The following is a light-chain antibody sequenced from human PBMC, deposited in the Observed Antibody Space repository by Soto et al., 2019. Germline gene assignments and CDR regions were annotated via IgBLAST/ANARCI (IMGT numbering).Light chain of an antibody. J-gene: IGLJ2*01. Sequence: QSALTQPPSVSGAPGQRVTISCTGSSSNIGAGYDVHWYQQLPETAPKLLIYGNYNRPSGVPDRISGSKSGTSASLAITGLQADDEADYYCQSYDGSLSGFVIFGGGTKLTVL. CDR3: QSYDGSLSGFVI. CDR2: GNY. V-gene: IGLV1-40*01. CDR1: SSNIGAGYD.